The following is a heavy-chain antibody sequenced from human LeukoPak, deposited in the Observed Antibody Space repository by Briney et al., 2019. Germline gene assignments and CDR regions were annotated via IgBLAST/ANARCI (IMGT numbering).Heavy chain of an antibody. CDR1: GFTFSSHW. CDR2: IKQDGSEK. Sequence: GGSLRLSCAASGFTFSSHWMNWVRQAPGKGLEWVANIKQDGSEKYYVDSVKGRFAISRDNAKDSLYLQMNSLRAEDTAVYYCARDRGGLGYCSSTSCKTLDYWGQGTLVTVSS. J-gene: IGHJ4*02. V-gene: IGHV3-7*01. D-gene: IGHD2-2*01. CDR3: ARDRGGLGYCSSTSCKTLDY.